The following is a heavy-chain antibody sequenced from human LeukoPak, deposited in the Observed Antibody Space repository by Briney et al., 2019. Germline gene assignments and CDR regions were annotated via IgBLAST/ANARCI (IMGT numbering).Heavy chain of an antibody. CDR3: ARDLSYGSGYYYFDY. V-gene: IGHV1-46*01. CDR1: GYTFTSYY. CDR2: INPSGGST. J-gene: IGHJ4*02. Sequence: GASVKVSCKASGYTFTSYYMHWVRQAPGQGLEWMGIINPSGGSTSYAQKFQGRVTMTRDTSTSTVYMEPSSLRSEDTAVYYCARDLSYGSGYYYFDYWGQGTLVTVSS. D-gene: IGHD3-22*01.